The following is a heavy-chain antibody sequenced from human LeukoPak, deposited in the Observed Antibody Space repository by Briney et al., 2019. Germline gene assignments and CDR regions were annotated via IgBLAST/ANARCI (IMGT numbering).Heavy chain of an antibody. CDR2: INPNSGGT. V-gene: IGHV1-2*02. D-gene: IGHD2-2*01. J-gene: IGHJ6*03. CDR3: ARGECSSTSCRPNYYYYMDV. Sequence: ASVKVSCKASGYTFTGYYMHWVRQAPGQGLEWMGWINPNSGGTNYAQKFQGRVTMTRDTSISTAYMELSRLRSDDTAVYYCARGECSSTSCRPNYYYYMDVWGKGTTVTVSS. CDR1: GYTFTGYY.